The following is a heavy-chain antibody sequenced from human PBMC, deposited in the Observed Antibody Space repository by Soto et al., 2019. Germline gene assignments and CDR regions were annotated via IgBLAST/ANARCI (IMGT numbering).Heavy chain of an antibody. CDR1: GFTFSSYA. CDR3: AREDTATFDY. Sequence: QVQLVESGGGVVQPGRSLRLSCAASGFTFSSYAMHWVRQAPGKGLEWVAVISYDGSNKYYADSVKGRFTISRDNSKNTLYLQMNSLRAEDTAVYYCAREDTATFDYWGQGTLVTVSS. D-gene: IGHD5-18*01. J-gene: IGHJ4*02. V-gene: IGHV3-30-3*01. CDR2: ISYDGSNK.